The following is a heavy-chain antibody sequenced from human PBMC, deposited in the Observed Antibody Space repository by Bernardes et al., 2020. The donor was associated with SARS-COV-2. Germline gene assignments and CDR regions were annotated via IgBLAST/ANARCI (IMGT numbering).Heavy chain of an antibody. Sequence: ASMKVSCKASGYTFSDYYIHWLRQAPGQGLEWMGWISPKSGATNFAQKFQGRVTMTRDTAISTEYMQLSRLRSDDTAVYYCARTFYYDRGGDSVFDQWGQGTLVTVSS. V-gene: IGHV1-2*02. J-gene: IGHJ4*02. CDR3: ARTFYYDRGGDSVFDQ. D-gene: IGHD2-21*01. CDR2: ISPKSGAT. CDR1: GYTFSDYY.